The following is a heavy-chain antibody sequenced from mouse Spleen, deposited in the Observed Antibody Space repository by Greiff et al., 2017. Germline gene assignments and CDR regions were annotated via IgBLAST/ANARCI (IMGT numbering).Heavy chain of an antibody. CDR3: ARGYYGSSYGFAY. Sequence: DVQLVESGGGLVKPGGSLKLSCAASGFTFSDYGMHWVRQAPEKGLEWVAYISSGSSTIYYADTVKGRFTISRDNAKNTLFLQMTSLRSEDTAMYYCARGYYGSSYGFAYWGQGTLVTVSA. V-gene: IGHV5-17*01. D-gene: IGHD1-1*01. J-gene: IGHJ3*01. CDR2: ISSGSSTI. CDR1: GFTFSDYG.